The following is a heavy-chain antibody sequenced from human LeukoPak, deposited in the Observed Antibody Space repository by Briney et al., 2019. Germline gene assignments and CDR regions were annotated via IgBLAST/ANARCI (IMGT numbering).Heavy chain of an antibody. CDR2: IYTSGST. D-gene: IGHD5-18*01. CDR1: GGSFSGYY. Sequence: PSETLSLTCAVYGGSFSGYYWSWIRQPAGKGLEWIGRIYTSGSTNYNPSLKSRVTISVDTSKNQFSLKLSSVTAADTAVYYCARDGDTATAWGQGTLVTVSS. V-gene: IGHV4-4*07. J-gene: IGHJ5*02. CDR3: ARDGDTATA.